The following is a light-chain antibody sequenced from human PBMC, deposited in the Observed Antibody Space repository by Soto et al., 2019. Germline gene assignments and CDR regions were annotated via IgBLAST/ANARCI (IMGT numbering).Light chain of an antibody. V-gene: IGLV2-8*01. CDR3: NSYAGSNKFVE. CDR2: EVS. Sequence: QSALTQPPSASGSLGQSVTISCAGSSSDVGGYNYVSWYQQHPGRAPKLMIYEVSKRPSGVPDRFSGSKSGNTASLTVSGLQAEDEADYYCNSYAGSNKFVEFGGGTKLTVL. J-gene: IGLJ2*01. CDR1: SSDVGGYNY.